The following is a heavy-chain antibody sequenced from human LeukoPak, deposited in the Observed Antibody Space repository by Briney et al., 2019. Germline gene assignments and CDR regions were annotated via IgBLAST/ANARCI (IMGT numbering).Heavy chain of an antibody. CDR2: ISYDGSNK. V-gene: IGHV3-30-3*01. J-gene: IGHJ4*02. D-gene: IGHD1-26*01. CDR1: GFTFSSYA. Sequence: PGGSLRLSCAASGFTFSSYAMHWVRQAPGKGLEWVAVISYDGSNKYYADSVKGRFTISRDNSKNTLYLQMNSLRAEDTAVYYCARDSEERELLFVYWGQGTLVTVSS. CDR3: ARDSEERELLFVY.